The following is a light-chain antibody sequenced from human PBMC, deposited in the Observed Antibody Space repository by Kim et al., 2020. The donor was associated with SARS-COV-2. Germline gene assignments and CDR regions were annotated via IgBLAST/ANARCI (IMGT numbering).Light chain of an antibody. CDR1: SSNIGAGYD. CDR2: SSN. Sequence: QSVLTQPPSVSGAPGQRVTITCTGSSSNIGAGYDVHWYQLLPGKAPKLLIYSSNNRPSGVPDRFSGSRSDTSASLAITGLQAEDEADFYCQSYDNSLSGVVFGVGTQLTVL. V-gene: IGLV1-40*01. CDR3: QSYDNSLSGVV. J-gene: IGLJ3*02.